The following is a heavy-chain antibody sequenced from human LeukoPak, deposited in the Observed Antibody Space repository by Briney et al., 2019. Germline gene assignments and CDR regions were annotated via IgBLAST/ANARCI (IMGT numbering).Heavy chain of an antibody. D-gene: IGHD3-10*01. Sequence: SETLSLTCAVYGGSFSGYYWSWIRQPPGKGLEWIGEINHSGSTNYNPSLKSRVTISVDTSKNQFSLKLSSVTAADTAVYYCARHLANYYYCDYWGQGTLVTVSS. CDR1: GGSFSGYY. CDR3: ARHLANYYYCDY. V-gene: IGHV4-34*01. J-gene: IGHJ4*02. CDR2: INHSGST.